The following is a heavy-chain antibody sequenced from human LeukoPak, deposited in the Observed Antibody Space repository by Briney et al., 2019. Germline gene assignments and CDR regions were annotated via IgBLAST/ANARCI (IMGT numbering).Heavy chain of an antibody. J-gene: IGHJ4*02. CDR3: AAMTSVTTGDY. D-gene: IGHD4-11*01. Sequence: GGSLRLSCAASEFTFSAYAIHWVRQAPGKGLEWVALISYDGTDKYYADSVKGRFTISRDNFKKTLFLQMNSLRIEDTAVYYCAAMTSVTTGDYWGQGTLVTVSS. CDR2: ISYDGTDK. V-gene: IGHV3-30*04. CDR1: EFTFSAYA.